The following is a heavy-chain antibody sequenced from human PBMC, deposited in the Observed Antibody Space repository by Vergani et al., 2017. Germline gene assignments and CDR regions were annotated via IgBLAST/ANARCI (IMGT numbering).Heavy chain of an antibody. J-gene: IGHJ4*02. CDR3: ARGPTYYYDSSGCDY. CDR2: INREGSST. D-gene: IGHD3-22*01. CDR1: GFTFGGYW. Sequence: EVQLVESGGGLVQPGGSLRLSCAASGFTFGGYWMHWVPQAPGKGLVGVSRINREGSSTSYAESVKGRFTISRDNAKNTLYLQMNSLRAEDTAVYYCARGPTYYYDSSGCDYWGQGTLVTVSS. V-gene: IGHV3-74*01.